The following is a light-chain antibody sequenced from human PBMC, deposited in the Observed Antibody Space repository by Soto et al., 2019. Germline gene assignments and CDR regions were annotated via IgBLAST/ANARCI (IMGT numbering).Light chain of an antibody. CDR1: QTISKY. Sequence: DIQMTQSPSSLSASVGDRFTITWRPSQTISKYLNWYQQKPGRAPQLLISETSSLQSGVPSRFSGSDSGTDFILTISSLQPEDFATYLCQQGVSKPWTFGQGTKVDI. J-gene: IGKJ1*01. CDR3: QQGVSKPWT. V-gene: IGKV1-39*01. CDR2: ETS.